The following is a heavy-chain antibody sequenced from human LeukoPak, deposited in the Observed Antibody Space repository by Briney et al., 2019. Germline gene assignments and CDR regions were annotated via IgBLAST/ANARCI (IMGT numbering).Heavy chain of an antibody. CDR3: AKVRSGSSNWALRVFDY. Sequence: GGSLRLSCAASGFTFSSYAMSWVCQAPGKGLEWVSAISGSGGSTYYADSVKGRFTISRDNSKNTLYLQMNSLRAEDTAVYYCAKVRSGSSNWALRVFDYWGQGALVTVSS. D-gene: IGHD4-11*01. J-gene: IGHJ4*02. CDR1: GFTFSSYA. CDR2: ISGSGGST. V-gene: IGHV3-23*01.